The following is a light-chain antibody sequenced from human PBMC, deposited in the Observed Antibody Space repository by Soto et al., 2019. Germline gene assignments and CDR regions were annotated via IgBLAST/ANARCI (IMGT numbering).Light chain of an antibody. V-gene: IGKV1-39*01. CDR3: QQSRSMPYT. J-gene: IGKJ2*01. Sequence: DIQMTQSPSSLSASVGDRITITCRASQSLGSHLNWYQQKPGKAPNLLIYAASSLQSGVPSRFSGSGSGTDFTLTINSLQPEDFATYYCQQSRSMPYTFGQGTNLEIK. CDR2: AAS. CDR1: QSLGSH.